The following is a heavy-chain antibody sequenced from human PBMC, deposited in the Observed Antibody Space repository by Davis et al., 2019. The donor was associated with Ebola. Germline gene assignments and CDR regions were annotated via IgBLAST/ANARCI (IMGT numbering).Heavy chain of an antibody. J-gene: IGHJ4*02. V-gene: IGHV3-13*01. D-gene: IGHD4-17*01. Sequence: PGGSLRLSCAASGFTFSSYDMHWVRQATGKGLEWVSAIGTAGGTYYPGSVKGRFTISRDNAKNSLYLQMNSLRDEDTAVYYCARGYYGDYYFDYWGQGTLVTVSS. CDR2: IGTAGGT. CDR1: GFTFSSYD. CDR3: ARGYYGDYYFDY.